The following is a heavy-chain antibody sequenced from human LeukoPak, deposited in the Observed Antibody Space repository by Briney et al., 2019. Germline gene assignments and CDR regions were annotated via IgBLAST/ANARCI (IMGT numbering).Heavy chain of an antibody. D-gene: IGHD3-22*01. V-gene: IGHV4-61*02. CDR1: GGSISSGSYY. CDR3: ARLIGHYSYYSMDV. Sequence: NPSETLSLTCTVSGGSISSGSYYWRWIRQPAGKGLEWIGRIYTSGSTNYNPSLKSRVTISLDTSQNMSSLKLSSVPAAATSVYYWARLIGHYSYYSMDVWGKGTTVTVSS. J-gene: IGHJ6*03. CDR2: IYTSGST.